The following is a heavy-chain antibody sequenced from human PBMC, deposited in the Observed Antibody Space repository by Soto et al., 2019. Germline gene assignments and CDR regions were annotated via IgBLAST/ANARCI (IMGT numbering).Heavy chain of an antibody. CDR3: ARAVGNYYGMDV. J-gene: IGHJ6*02. D-gene: IGHD1-26*01. Sequence: QVQLVESGGGLVKPGGSLRLSCAASGFTFSDYYMNWIRQAPGKGLEWLSYIDGSSADTNYADSVNGRFTISRDNAKNSLFLQMTSLRDEDTAVYYCARAVGNYYGMDVWGQGTTVTVSS. CDR2: IDGSSADT. CDR1: GFTFSDYY. V-gene: IGHV3-11*06.